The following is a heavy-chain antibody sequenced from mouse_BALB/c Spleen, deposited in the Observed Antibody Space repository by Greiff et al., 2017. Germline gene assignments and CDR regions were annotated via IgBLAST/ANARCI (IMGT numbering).Heavy chain of an antibody. Sequence: VKLQQSGPGLVQPSQSLSITCTVSGFSLTSYGVHWVRQSPGKGLEWLGVIWSGGSTDYNAAFISRLSISKDNSKSQVFFKMNSLQANDTAIYYCARYDFPYWYFDVWGAGTTVTVSS. CDR1: GFSLTSYG. CDR2: IWSGGST. V-gene: IGHV2-2*02. D-gene: IGHD2-4*01. CDR3: ARYDFPYWYFDV. J-gene: IGHJ1*01.